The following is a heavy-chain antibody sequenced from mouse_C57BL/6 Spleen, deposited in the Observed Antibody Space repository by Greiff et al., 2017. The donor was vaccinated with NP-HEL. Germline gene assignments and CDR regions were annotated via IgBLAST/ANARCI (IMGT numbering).Heavy chain of an antibody. CDR1: GYAFTNYL. Sequence: QVHVKQSGAELVRPGTSVKVSCKASGYAFTNYLIEWVKQRPGQGLEWIGVINPGSGGTNYNEKFKGKATLTADKSSSTAYMQLSSLTSEDSAVYFCARIYGNYGYFDVWGTGTTVTVSS. CDR2: INPGSGGT. D-gene: IGHD2-1*01. J-gene: IGHJ1*03. V-gene: IGHV1-54*01. CDR3: ARIYGNYGYFDV.